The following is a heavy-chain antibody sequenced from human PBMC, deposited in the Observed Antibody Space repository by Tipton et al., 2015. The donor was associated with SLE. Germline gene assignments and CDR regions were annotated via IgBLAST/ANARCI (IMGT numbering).Heavy chain of an antibody. CDR3: ARFMISVGLDY. Sequence: TLSLTCTVSGGSMNIGVLYWGWIRQHPGKGLEWIGYISYSGSTYYNPSLKSRITISVDTSQNQFSLKLSSVTAADTAVYYCARFMISVGLDYWGQGTLVTVSS. J-gene: IGHJ4*02. D-gene: IGHD3-16*01. CDR2: ISYSGST. CDR1: GGSMNIGVLY. V-gene: IGHV4-31*03.